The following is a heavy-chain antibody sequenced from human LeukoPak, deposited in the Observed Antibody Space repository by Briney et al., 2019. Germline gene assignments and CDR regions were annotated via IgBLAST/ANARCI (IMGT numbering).Heavy chain of an antibody. Sequence: SETLSLTCTASGGSISSYYWSWIRQPPGKGLEWIGYIYYSGSTNYNPSLKSRVTISVDTSKNQFSLKLSSVTAADTAVYYCARVEGSDEVSSSAVFDGWGQGTTVTVSS. J-gene: IGHJ3*01. D-gene: IGHD2-2*01. CDR1: GGSISSYY. CDR3: ARVEGSDEVSSSAVFDG. V-gene: IGHV4-59*01. CDR2: IYYSGST.